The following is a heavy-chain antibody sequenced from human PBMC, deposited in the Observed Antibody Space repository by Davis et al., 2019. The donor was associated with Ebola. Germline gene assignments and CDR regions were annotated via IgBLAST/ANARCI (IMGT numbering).Heavy chain of an antibody. V-gene: IGHV4-31*03. CDR2: IYYSGST. CDR1: GGSISSGGYY. Sequence: PSETLSLTCTVSGGSISSGGYYWSWIRQHPGKGLEWIGYIYYSGSTYYNPSLKSRVTISVDTSKNQFSLKLSSVTAADTAVYYCARDVVSPSCYMDVWGKGTTVTVSS. CDR3: ARDVVSPSCYMDV. J-gene: IGHJ6*03.